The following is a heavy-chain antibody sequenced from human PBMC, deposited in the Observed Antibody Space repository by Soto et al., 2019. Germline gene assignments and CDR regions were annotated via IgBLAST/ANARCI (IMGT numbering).Heavy chain of an antibody. D-gene: IGHD5-12*01. Sequence: QVQLVESGGGVVQPGRSLRLSCAASGFTFSSYGMHWVRQAPGKRLEWVAVISYDGSNKYYADSVKGRFTISRDNSKNTLYLQMNSLRAEDTAVYYCAKILLRGYSSFDYWGQGTLVTVSS. CDR1: GFTFSSYG. CDR2: ISYDGSNK. CDR3: AKILLRGYSSFDY. V-gene: IGHV3-30*18. J-gene: IGHJ4*02.